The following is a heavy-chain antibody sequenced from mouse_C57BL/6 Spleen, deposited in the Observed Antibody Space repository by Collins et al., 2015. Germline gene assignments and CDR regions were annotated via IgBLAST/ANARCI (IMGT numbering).Heavy chain of an antibody. J-gene: IGHJ2*01. V-gene: IGHV5-12*01. D-gene: IGHD2-1*01. CDR3: ARGGNLDY. CDR1: GFTFSDYY. Sequence: EVKLVESGGGLVQPGGSLKLSCAASGFTFSDYYMYWVRQTPEKRLEWVAYISNGGGSTYYPDTVKGRFTISRDNAKNTLYLQMSRLKSEDTAMYYCARGGNLDYWGQGTTLTVSS. CDR2: ISNGGGST.